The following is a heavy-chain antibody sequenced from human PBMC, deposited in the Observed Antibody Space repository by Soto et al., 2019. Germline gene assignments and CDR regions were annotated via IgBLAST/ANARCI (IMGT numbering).Heavy chain of an antibody. CDR2: IKSKTDGGTT. J-gene: IGHJ4*02. Sequence: EVQLVESGGGLVKPGGSLRLSCAASGFTFSNAWMSWVRQAPGKGLEWVGRIKSKTDGGTTDYAAPVKGRFTISRDDSNNTLYLQMNSLKTEYTSVYYCTTGDPFIITSVVVIVDFDYLGQGTLVTFSS. CDR3: TTGDPFIITSVVVIVDFDY. D-gene: IGHD3-16*02. V-gene: IGHV3-15*01. CDR1: GFTFSNAW.